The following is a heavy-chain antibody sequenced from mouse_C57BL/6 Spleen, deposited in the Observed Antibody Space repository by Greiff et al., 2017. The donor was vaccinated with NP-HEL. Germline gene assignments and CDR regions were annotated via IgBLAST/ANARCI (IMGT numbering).Heavy chain of an antibody. CDR3: TDGYLYGNYFDY. D-gene: IGHD2-3*01. J-gene: IGHJ2*01. CDR2: IDPETGGT. CDR1: GYTFTDYE. V-gene: IGHV1-15*01. Sequence: QVQLQQSGAELVRPGASVTLSCKASGYTFTDYEMHWVKQTPVHGLEWIGAIDPETGGTAYNQKFKGKAILTADKSSSTAYMELRSLTSEDSAVYYCTDGYLYGNYFDYWGQGTTLTVSS.